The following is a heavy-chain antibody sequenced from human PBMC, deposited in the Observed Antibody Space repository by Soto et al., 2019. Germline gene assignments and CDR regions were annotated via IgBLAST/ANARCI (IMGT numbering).Heavy chain of an antibody. CDR3: TRLISAAQDY. Sequence: EVLLVESGGGLVQPGGSLKLSCAASGFVFKDSSIHWVRQASGKGLEWVGRIRDRAFSYATAYAASVKGRFTISRDDSTNTAYLQMNSLKTEETAIYYCTRLISAAQDYWGQGTLSPSPQ. CDR1: GFVFKDSS. CDR2: IRDRAFSYAT. J-gene: IGHJ4*02. D-gene: IGHD3-10*01. V-gene: IGHV3-73*01.